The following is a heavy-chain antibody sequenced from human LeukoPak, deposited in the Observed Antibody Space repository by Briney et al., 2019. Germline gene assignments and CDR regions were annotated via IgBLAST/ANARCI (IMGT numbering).Heavy chain of an antibody. J-gene: IGHJ4*02. CDR1: GFTFPNYW. Sequence: PGGSLRLSCAASGFTFPNYWTRWVSEAPGKGLEWVTHIRKGGSEKFYVDSMKGRFTISRDNAKSSLYLQLNSLSGEDTAVYFCARVGGSWELILWGQGTLVTVS. CDR2: IRKGGSEK. V-gene: IGHV3-7*01. CDR3: ARVGGSWELIL. D-gene: IGHD2-15*01.